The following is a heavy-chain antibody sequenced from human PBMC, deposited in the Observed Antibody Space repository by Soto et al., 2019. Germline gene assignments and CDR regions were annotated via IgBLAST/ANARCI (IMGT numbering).Heavy chain of an antibody. CDR3: ARWSYLDY. D-gene: IGHD3-3*01. CDR1: GFSFSSYA. CDR2: ISGSDGKT. J-gene: IGHJ4*02. Sequence: VQLLESGGGLVQPVGSLRLSCAASGFSFSSYAMSWVRQAPGKGLEWVSTISGSDGKTYYADSVKGRFSISRDTSKNTLYLQMNSLRADDTAVYYCARWSYLDYWGQGTRVTVSS. V-gene: IGHV3-23*01.